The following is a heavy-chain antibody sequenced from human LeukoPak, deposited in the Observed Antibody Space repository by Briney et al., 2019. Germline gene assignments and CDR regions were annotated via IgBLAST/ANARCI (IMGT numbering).Heavy chain of an antibody. D-gene: IGHD3-16*02. CDR1: GGSISSYY. Sequence: SETLSLTCTVSGGSISSYYWSWIRQPAGKGLEWIGRVYTSGSTNYNPSLKSRVTMSVDTSKNQFSLKLSSVTAADTAVYYCARQNNYVWGSYRYYGPNLDYWGQGTLVTVSS. V-gene: IGHV4-4*07. CDR3: ARQNNYVWGSYRYYGPNLDY. CDR2: VYTSGST. J-gene: IGHJ4*02.